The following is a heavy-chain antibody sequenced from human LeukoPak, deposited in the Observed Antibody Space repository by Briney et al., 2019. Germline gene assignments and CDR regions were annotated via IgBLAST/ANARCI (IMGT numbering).Heavy chain of an antibody. D-gene: IGHD6-19*01. Sequence: PGGSLILSCAASGFIFSNYAMSWLRQVPGRGLEWVSTISSRGDSTYVADSVKGRFTISRDNSKNSLYLQMNTVRAEDTAVYYCVKGPRPDITVAHTVENWGQGTLVTVSS. CDR3: VKGPRPDITVAHTVEN. J-gene: IGHJ4*02. CDR1: GFIFSNYA. CDR2: ISSRGDST. V-gene: IGHV3-23*01.